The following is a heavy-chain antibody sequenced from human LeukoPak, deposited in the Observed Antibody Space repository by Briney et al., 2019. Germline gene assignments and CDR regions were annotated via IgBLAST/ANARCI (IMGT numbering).Heavy chain of an antibody. CDR1: VGSISRGDYY. CDR3: ARDRYDILTGWYYFDY. J-gene: IGHJ4*02. CDR2: IYYSRST. V-gene: IGHV4-30-4*01. D-gene: IGHD3-9*01. Sequence: SQTLSLTCTLSVGSISRGDYYWRWIRQPPGKVLLWIGYIYYSRSTYYNPSLKSRVTISVDTSKNQFSLKLSSVTAAETAVYYCARDRYDILTGWYYFDYWGQGTLVTVSS.